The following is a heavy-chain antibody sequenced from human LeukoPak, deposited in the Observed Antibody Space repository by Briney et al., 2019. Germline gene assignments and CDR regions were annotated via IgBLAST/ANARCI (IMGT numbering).Heavy chain of an antibody. CDR1: GGTFSSYG. D-gene: IGHD3-3*01. V-gene: IGHV1-18*01. J-gene: IGHJ4*02. Sequence: ASVKVSCKASGGTFSSYGISWVRQAPGQGLEWMGWISAYNGNTNYAQKLQGRVTMTTDTSTSTAYMELRSLRSDDTAVYYCARTHDFWSGYFQTPRSYYFDYWGQGTLVTVSS. CDR2: ISAYNGNT. CDR3: ARTHDFWSGYFQTPRSYYFDY.